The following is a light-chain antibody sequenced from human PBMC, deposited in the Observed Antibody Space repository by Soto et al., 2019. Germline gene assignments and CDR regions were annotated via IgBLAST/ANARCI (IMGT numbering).Light chain of an antibody. CDR3: QQYGSSAWT. Sequence: EIVLTQSPGTLSLSPGERATLSCRASQSVSSNYLAWYQQKPGQAPRVLIYGASSRATGIPDRFSGSGSGPGLSVGVSRLEPEDFPVYYCQQYGSSAWTRGHGTKVDI. V-gene: IGKV3-20*01. CDR2: GAS. J-gene: IGKJ1*01. CDR1: QSVSSNY.